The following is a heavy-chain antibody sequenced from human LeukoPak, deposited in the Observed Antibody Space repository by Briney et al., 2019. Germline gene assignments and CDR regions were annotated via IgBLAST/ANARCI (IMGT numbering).Heavy chain of an antibody. Sequence: ASVKVSCKASGYTFTDYYMHWVRQAPGQGLEWMGWVNPKSGGRSYAQRFQGRVTMTRDTSISTAYMELSRLRSDDTAVYYCATGERLVPAAMWFDYWGQGTLVTVSS. CDR1: GYTFTDYY. CDR3: ATGERLVPAAMWFDY. J-gene: IGHJ4*02. D-gene: IGHD2-2*01. CDR2: VNPKSGGR. V-gene: IGHV1-2*02.